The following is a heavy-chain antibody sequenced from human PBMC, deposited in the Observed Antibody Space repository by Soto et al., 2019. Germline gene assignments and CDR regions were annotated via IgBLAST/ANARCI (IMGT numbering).Heavy chain of an antibody. CDR3: ASGLIQLWLGWNYYYGMDV. J-gene: IGHJ6*02. V-gene: IGHV3-30*19. Sequence: GGSLRLSCAASGFTFNTYAMHWVRQAPGKGLEWVAIISYDVNNKYYADSVKGRFTISRDNSKNTLYLQMNSLRAEDTAVYYCASGLIQLWLGWNYYYGMDVWGQGTT. CDR1: GFTFNTYA. D-gene: IGHD5-18*01. CDR2: ISYDVNNK.